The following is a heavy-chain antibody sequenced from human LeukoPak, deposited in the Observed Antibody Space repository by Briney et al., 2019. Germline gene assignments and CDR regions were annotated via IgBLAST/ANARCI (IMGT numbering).Heavy chain of an antibody. CDR2: IYPADSDT. J-gene: IGHJ4*02. V-gene: IGHV5-51*01. Sequence: GESLNISCKGSGYRFTTYWIAWVRQMPGKGLERMGIIYPADSDTRYSPSFQGQVTISADKSLSTAYLQWSSLKASDTAIYYWARQLSSDDPLDDWGQGTLVTVSS. CDR1: GYRFTTYW. CDR3: ARQLSSDDPLDD. D-gene: IGHD6-19*01.